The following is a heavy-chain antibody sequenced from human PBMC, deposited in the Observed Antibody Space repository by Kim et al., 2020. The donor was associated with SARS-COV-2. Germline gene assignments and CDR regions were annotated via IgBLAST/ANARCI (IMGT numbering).Heavy chain of an antibody. J-gene: IGHJ3*02. D-gene: IGHD3-10*01. CDR1: GFTFSSYG. Sequence: GGSLRLSCAASGFTFSSYGMHWVRQAPGKGLEWVAVISYDGSNKYYADSVKGRFTISRDNSKNTLYLQMNSLRAEDTAVYYCAKIPYGSGSYYNSHAFDIWGQGTMVTVSS. CDR3: AKIPYGSGSYYNSHAFDI. V-gene: IGHV3-30*18. CDR2: ISYDGSNK.